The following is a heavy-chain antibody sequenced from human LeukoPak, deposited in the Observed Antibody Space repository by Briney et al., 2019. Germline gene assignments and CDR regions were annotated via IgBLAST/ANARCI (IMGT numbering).Heavy chain of an antibody. D-gene: IGHD3-10*01. CDR1: GYTFTSYY. CDR2: INPSGGST. Sequence: ASVKVSCKASGYTFTSYYMHWVRQAPGQGLEWMGIINPSGGSTSYAQKFQGRVTMTRDTSTSTVYMELSSLRSEDTAVYYCARGAHYYGSLAGFFDYWGQGTLDTVSS. J-gene: IGHJ4*02. V-gene: IGHV1-46*01. CDR3: ARGAHYYGSLAGFFDY.